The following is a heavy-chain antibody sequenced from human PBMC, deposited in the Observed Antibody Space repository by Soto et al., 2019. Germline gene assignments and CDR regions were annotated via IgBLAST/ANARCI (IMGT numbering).Heavy chain of an antibody. V-gene: IGHV4-38-2*01. CDR2: IYHSGST. Sequence: SETLSLTCDVSGHPISSGLYYWGWIRKPPGKGLEWIGSIYHSGSTNYNPSLKSRFTMSVDTSKNQLSLKLSSVTAADTAVYHCARARPSYRFAELWAGWFDPWRQGTLVTVSS. CDR1: GHPISSGLYY. D-gene: IGHD3-10*01. CDR3: ARARPSYRFAELWAGWFDP. J-gene: IGHJ5*02.